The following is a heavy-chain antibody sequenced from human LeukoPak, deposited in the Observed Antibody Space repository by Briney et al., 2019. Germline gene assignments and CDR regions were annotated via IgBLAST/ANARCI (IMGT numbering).Heavy chain of an antibody. V-gene: IGHV1-2*02. CDR1: GYTFTGYY. J-gene: IGHJ6*03. Sequence: ASVKVSCKASGYTFTGYYMHWVRQAPGQGLEWMGWINPNSGGTNYAQKFQGRVTMTRDTSISTAYMELSRLRSDDTAVYYCARDPSGAPPHYYYYYYMDVWGKGTTVTVSS. D-gene: IGHD4/OR15-4a*01. CDR3: ARDPSGAPPHYYYYYYMDV. CDR2: INPNSGGT.